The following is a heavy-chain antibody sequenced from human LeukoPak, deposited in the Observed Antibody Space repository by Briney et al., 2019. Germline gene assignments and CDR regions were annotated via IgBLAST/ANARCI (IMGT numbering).Heavy chain of an antibody. CDR2: IYYSGST. CDR3: ARRVREDNWFDP. J-gene: IGHJ5*02. Sequence: SETLSLTCTVSGGSISSYYWSWIRQPPGKGLEWIGYIYYSGSTNYNPSLKSRVTISVDTSKNQFSLKLSSVTAADTAVYYCARRVREDNWFDPWGQGTLVTVSP. CDR1: GGSISSYY. V-gene: IGHV4-59*01.